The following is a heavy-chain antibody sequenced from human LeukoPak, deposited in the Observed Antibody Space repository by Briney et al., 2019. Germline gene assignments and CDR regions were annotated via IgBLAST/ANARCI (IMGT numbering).Heavy chain of an antibody. D-gene: IGHD2-15*01. CDR1: GYSFTSYW. CDR2: IDPSDSYT. V-gene: IGHV5-10-1*01. J-gene: IGHJ4*02. CDR3: ARLPRDYCSGGSCYSEGDY. Sequence: GESLRISCKGSGYSFTSYWISWVRQMPGKGLEWMGRIDPSDSYTNYSPSFQGHVTISADKSISTAYLQWSSLKASDTAMYYCARLPRDYCSGGSCYSEGDYWGQGTLVTVSS.